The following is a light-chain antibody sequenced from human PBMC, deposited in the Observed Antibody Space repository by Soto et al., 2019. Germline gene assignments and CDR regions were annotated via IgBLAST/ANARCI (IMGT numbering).Light chain of an antibody. CDR3: FSFTSTNTQV. J-gene: IGLJ1*01. CDR2: ETS. CDR1: SSDFGRYKF. Sequence: QSVLTQPASVSGSPGQSVTISCTGTSSDFGRYKFVSWYQHHTGKVPKVIIYETSKRPSGVSDRFSGSKSGNTASLTISGLQAEDEADYYCFSFTSTNTQVFGSGTRSPS. V-gene: IGLV2-23*01.